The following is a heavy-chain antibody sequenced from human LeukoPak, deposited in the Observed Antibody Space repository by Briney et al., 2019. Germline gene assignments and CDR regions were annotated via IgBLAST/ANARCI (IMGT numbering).Heavy chain of an antibody. D-gene: IGHD3-10*01. CDR1: GYTFTIYY. CDR2: INLSGGTT. J-gene: IGHJ4*02. Sequence: ASVKVSCKAFGYTFTIYYMHWVRQAPGQGLEWMGIINLSGGTTSYAQKFQGRVTMTRDTSTSTVYMEMSSLRSEDTAVYYCARNYYGSGSYYNPFDYWGQGTLVTVSS. V-gene: IGHV1-46*01. CDR3: ARNYYGSGSYYNPFDY.